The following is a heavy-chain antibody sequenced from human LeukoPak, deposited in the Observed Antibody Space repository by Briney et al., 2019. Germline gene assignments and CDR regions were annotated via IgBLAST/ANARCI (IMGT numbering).Heavy chain of an antibody. V-gene: IGHV3-21*01. CDR1: GFTFGSYN. CDR2: ISSSSSYL. D-gene: IGHD6-19*01. J-gene: IGHJ4*02. Sequence: GGSLRLSCVASGFTFGSYNMNWVRQAPGKGLEWVSSISSSSSYLFFADSVKGRFSISRDNTKNSLYLQMSGLRAEDTAVYYCARDAVTGYSSGWYKPFPFDSWGQGTLVTVSS. CDR3: ARDAVTGYSSGWYKPFPFDS.